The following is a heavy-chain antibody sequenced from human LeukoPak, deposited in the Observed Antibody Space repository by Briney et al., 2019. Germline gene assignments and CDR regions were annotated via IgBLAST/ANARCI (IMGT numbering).Heavy chain of an antibody. Sequence: PSETLSLTCSVSSGSVRSNYYSWAWIRQAPGKGRERFGGVDDGGNTYYNPSLKSRLTMSVDTSKNHFSLNLKSVAAADTSVYYCARRLRIGAAEWFDPLGQGIMVTVSS. V-gene: IGHV4-39*02. J-gene: IGHJ5*02. CDR1: SGSVRSNYYS. CDR3: ARRLRIGAAEWFDP. D-gene: IGHD2-15*01. CDR2: VDDGGNT.